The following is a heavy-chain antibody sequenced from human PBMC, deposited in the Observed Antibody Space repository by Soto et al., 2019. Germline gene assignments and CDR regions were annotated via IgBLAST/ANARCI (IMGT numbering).Heavy chain of an antibody. CDR1: GGSISSGGYY. V-gene: IGHV4-30-4*08. D-gene: IGHD2-2*01. CDR3: ARTIVLVPAAMRTRVWFDP. CDR2: IYYSGST. J-gene: IGHJ5*02. Sequence: SETLSLTCTVSGGSISSGGYYWSWIRQHPGKGLEWIGYIYYSGSTYYNPSLKSRVTISVDTSKNQFSLKLSSVTAADTAVYYCARTIVLVPAAMRTRVWFDPWGQGTLVTVSS.